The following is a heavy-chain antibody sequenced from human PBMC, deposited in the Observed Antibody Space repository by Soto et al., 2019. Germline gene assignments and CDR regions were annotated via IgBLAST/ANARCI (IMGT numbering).Heavy chain of an antibody. CDR3: ARTLVGYGDYFDY. D-gene: IGHD4-17*01. V-gene: IGHV3-30*03. J-gene: IGHJ4*02. CDR2: ISYDGSNK. CDR1: GFTFSSYG. Sequence: SLRLSCAASGFTFSSYGMHWVRQAPGKGLEWVAVISYDGSNKYYADSVKGRFTISRDNSKNTLYLQMNSLRAEDTAVYYCARTLVGYGDYFDYWGQGTLVTVSS.